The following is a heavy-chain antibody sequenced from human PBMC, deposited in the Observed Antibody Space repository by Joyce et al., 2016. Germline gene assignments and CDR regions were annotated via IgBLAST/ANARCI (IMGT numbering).Heavy chain of an antibody. J-gene: IGHJ4*02. D-gene: IGHD3-22*01. CDR2: IYSGGYT. V-gene: IGHV3-66*01. CDR3: ARDGQEYFDRTGYYPREY. Sequence: EAQLVESGGGVVQPGGSLRLSCTASAFTVTSNYMTWVRQARGKGLEWVSIIYSGGYTSYADSVKGRFTISTDASKKTIYLQMNSLRVEDTAVYYCARDGQEYFDRTGYYPREYWGQGTLVTVSS. CDR1: AFTVTSNY.